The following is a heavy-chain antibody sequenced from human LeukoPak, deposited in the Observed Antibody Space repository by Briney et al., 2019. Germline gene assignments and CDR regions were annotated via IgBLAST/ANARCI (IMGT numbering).Heavy chain of an antibody. CDR1: GGSLSGHY. D-gene: IGHD2-2*01. Sequence: SETLSLTCTVGGGSLSGHYWGWIRQPPGKGLELVGHIYYTGPTFYNPSLNSRVTITLDTSRNQFSLGLTSVIAADTAVYYCARFSWGCSAASCYLTNWGQGALVTVSS. CDR2: IYYTGPT. V-gene: IGHV4-59*11. CDR3: ARFSWGCSAASCYLTN. J-gene: IGHJ4*02.